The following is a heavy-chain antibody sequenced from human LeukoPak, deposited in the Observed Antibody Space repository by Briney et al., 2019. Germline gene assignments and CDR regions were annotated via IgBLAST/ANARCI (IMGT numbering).Heavy chain of an antibody. V-gene: IGHV3-7*01. D-gene: IGHD6-19*01. CDR3: ARDSMGRSGWYRRIGTSYYFDY. J-gene: IGHJ4*02. Sequence: PGGSLRLSCAASGFTFSSYWMSWVRQAPGKGLEWVANIKQDGSEKYYVDSVKGRFTISRDNAKNSLYLQMNSLRAEDTAVYYCARDSMGRSGWYRRIGTSYYFDYWGQGTLVTVSS. CDR1: GFTFSSYW. CDR2: IKQDGSEK.